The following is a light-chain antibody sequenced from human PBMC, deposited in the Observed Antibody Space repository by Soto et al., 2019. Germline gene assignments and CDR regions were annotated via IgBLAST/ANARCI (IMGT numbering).Light chain of an antibody. J-gene: IGKJ1*01. CDR3: QQSYSTPPT. CDR1: QSISSY. V-gene: IGKV1-39*01. Sequence: MTQSPSSLSASVGDRVTITCRASQSISSYLNWYQQKPGKAPKLLIYAASSLQSGVPSRFSGSGSGTDFTLTISSLQPEDFATYYCQQSYSTPPTFGQGTKVDIK. CDR2: AAS.